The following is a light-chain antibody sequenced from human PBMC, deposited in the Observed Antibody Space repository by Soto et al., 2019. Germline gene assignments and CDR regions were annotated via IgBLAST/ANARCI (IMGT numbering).Light chain of an antibody. J-gene: IGKJ3*01. Sequence: DIQMTQSPSSLSASVGDRVTITCRASQSIRSYLNWYQQKPAKAPELLIYEATSLQSGVASRFSGSGSGTDFIININSLNNEDLATCFCQQSYTTPFTFGPGTKVDIK. CDR2: EAT. CDR1: QSIRSY. V-gene: IGKV1-39*01. CDR3: QQSYTTPFT.